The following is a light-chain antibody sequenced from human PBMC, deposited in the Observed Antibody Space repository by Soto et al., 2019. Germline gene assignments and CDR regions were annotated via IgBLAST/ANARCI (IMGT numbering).Light chain of an antibody. CDR1: SSDEGGYNY. Sequence: QSVLTQPASVSGSPGQSITISCTGTSSDEGGYNYVSWYQQHPGKATKLMIYDVSNRPSGVSNRFSGSKSDNTASLTISGLQAEDEADYYCSSYTSSSTLDVFGTGTKVTVL. CDR2: DVS. CDR3: SSYTSSSTLDV. V-gene: IGLV2-14*01. J-gene: IGLJ1*01.